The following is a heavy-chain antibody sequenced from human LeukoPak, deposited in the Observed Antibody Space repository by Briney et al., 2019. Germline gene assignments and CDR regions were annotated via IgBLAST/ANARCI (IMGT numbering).Heavy chain of an antibody. V-gene: IGHV3-7*04. J-gene: IGHJ4*02. CDR3: ARAATTGTVDY. CDR2: INQGGRES. CDR1: GFTFSNYW. Sequence: GGSLRLSRAASGFTFSNYWMSWVRQAPGKGLEWVANINQGGRESYYVDSVEGRFTISRGNADYSLYLQMNSLRAEDTAVYYCARAATTGTVDYWGQGTLVTVSS. D-gene: IGHD1-1*01.